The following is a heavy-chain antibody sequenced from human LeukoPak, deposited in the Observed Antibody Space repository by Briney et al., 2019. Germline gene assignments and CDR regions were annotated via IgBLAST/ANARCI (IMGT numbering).Heavy chain of an antibody. J-gene: IGHJ3*02. D-gene: IGHD3-10*01. CDR3: ARDRRPMVRVVKSAFDI. V-gene: IGHV1-18*01. CDR2: ISAYNGNT. Sequence: ASVKVSCKASGYSFTSYGISWVRQAPGQGLEWMGCISAYNGNTNYAQKLQGRVTMTTDTSTGTAYMELRSLRSDDTAVYYCARDRRPMVRVVKSAFDIWGQWTMVTVSS. CDR1: GYSFTSYG.